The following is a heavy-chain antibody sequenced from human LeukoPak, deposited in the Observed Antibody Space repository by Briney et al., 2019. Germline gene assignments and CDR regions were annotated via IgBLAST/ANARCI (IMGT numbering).Heavy chain of an antibody. D-gene: IGHD6-13*01. V-gene: IGHV1-46*01. CDR1: GYTFTSYY. CDR3: ATPSSSSWLLDY. Sequence: GASVKVSCKASGYTFTSYYMHWVRQAPGQGLEWMGIINPSGGSTSYAQKFQGRVTITRDTSASTAYMELSSLRSEDTAVYYCATPSSSSWLLDYWGQGTLVTVSS. CDR2: INPSGGST. J-gene: IGHJ4*02.